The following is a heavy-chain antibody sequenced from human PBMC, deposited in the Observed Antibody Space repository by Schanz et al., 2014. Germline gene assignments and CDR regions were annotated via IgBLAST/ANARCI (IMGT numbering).Heavy chain of an antibody. J-gene: IGHJ3*02. CDR1: GFIFSTYG. Sequence: QVHLEESGGGLGKPGGSLRLSCVASGFIFSTYGMHWVRQAPGKGLEWVAFIRDDGTYQNYADSIKGRFTVSRDNSKNTLYLQMNSLIAEDTAVYYCAKCIGWYGRCAFDIWGQGTMVTVSS. V-gene: IGHV3-30*02. D-gene: IGHD6-19*01. CDR2: IRDDGTYQ. CDR3: AKCIGWYGRCAFDI.